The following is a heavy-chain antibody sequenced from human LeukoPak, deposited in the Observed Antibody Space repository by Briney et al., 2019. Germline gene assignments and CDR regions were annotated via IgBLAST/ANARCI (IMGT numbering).Heavy chain of an antibody. Sequence: SETLSLTCTVSGGSISSYYWSWIRQPPGKGLEWIGYIYYSGSTNYNPSLKSRVTISVDTSKNQFSLKLSSVTAAGTAVYYCARDWDYWGQGTLVTVSS. CDR1: GGSISSYY. D-gene: IGHD1-26*01. CDR3: ARDWDY. CDR2: IYYSGST. V-gene: IGHV4-59*01. J-gene: IGHJ4*02.